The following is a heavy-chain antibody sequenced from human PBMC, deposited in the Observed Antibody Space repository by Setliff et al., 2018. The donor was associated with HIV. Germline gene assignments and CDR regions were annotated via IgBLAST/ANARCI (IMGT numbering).Heavy chain of an antibody. CDR1: GYTFTSYA. CDR3: ARIWGIPPLYYLDYYFDY. Sequence: VASVKVSCKASGYTFTSYAMHWVRQAPGQRLEWMGWIHAGNGYTKYSQKFQGRVTFTRDTSASAAYMDLSSLRSEDTAVYYCARIWGIPPLYYLDYYFDYWGQGTPVTVSS. J-gene: IGHJ4*02. V-gene: IGHV1-3*01. CDR2: IHAGNGYT. D-gene: IGHD3-16*01.